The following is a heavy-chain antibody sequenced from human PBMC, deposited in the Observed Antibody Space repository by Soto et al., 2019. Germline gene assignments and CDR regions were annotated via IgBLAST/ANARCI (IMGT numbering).Heavy chain of an antibody. Sequence: QVQLVQSGAEVKKPGSSVKVSCKASGGTFSSNAISWVRQAPGQGLEWMGGIIPIYASPNYAQNFQGRVTVTADKATSTAYLELSRLTFADSAIYYCPVPVTGSRSPLAYWGRGTLVIVSS. D-gene: IGHD3-9*01. V-gene: IGHV1-69*06. CDR2: IIPIYASP. J-gene: IGHJ4*02. CDR3: PVPVTGSRSPLAY. CDR1: GGTFSSNA.